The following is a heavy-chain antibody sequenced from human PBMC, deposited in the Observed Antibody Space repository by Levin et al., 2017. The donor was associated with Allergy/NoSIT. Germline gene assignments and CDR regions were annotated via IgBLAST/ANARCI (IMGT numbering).Heavy chain of an antibody. CDR2: IYYSGST. CDR1: GGSISSSSYY. J-gene: IGHJ5*02. Sequence: PSETLSLTCTVSGGSISSSSYYWGWIRQPPGKGLEWIGSIYYSGSTYYNPSLKSRVTISVDTSKNQFSLKLTSVTAADTAVYYCARHKMTAATNWFDPWGQGTLVTVSS. V-gene: IGHV4-39*01. D-gene: IGHD6-25*01. CDR3: ARHKMTAATNWFDP.